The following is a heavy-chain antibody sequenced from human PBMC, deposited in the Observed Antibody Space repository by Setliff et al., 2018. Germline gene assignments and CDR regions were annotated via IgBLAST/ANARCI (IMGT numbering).Heavy chain of an antibody. CDR1: GGSISSGSYY. D-gene: IGHD2-8*01. Sequence: SETLSLTCTVSGGSISSGSYYWTWIRQPPGKGLDWIGNINYSGSSYYNPSLKSRVTISVDTSKKYFFLNLTSVTAADTAVYFCAREDGPNYYYYYMDIWGKGTTVTVSS. J-gene: IGHJ6*03. V-gene: IGHV4-39*02. CDR3: AREDGPNYYYYYMDI. CDR2: INYSGSS.